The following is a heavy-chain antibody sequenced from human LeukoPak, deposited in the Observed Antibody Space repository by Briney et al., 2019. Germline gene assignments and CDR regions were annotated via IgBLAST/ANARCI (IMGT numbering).Heavy chain of an antibody. Sequence: GGSLRLSCADSGFSFNNYGMHWVRQAPGKGLEWVAIISYDGSNKYYADSVKGRFTISRDISKNTLFLQMNSLRAEDTAVYYCARDGSGSYYWGQGTLVTVSS. CDR2: ISYDGSNK. CDR3: ARDGSGSYY. J-gene: IGHJ4*02. V-gene: IGHV3-30*03. CDR1: GFSFNNYG. D-gene: IGHD2-15*01.